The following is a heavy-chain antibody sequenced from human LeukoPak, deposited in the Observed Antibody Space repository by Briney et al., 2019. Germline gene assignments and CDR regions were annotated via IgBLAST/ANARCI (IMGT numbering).Heavy chain of an antibody. CDR3: AGEMATIMGNWFDP. CDR2: IYYSGST. V-gene: IGHV4-61*08. D-gene: IGHD5-12*01. CDR1: GGSISSGGYY. J-gene: IGHJ5*02. Sequence: SETLSLTCTVSGGSISSGGYYWSWIRQPPGKGLEWIGYIYYSGSTNYNPSLKSRVTISVDTSKNQFSLKLSSVTAADTAVYYCAGEMATIMGNWFDPWGQGTLVTVSS.